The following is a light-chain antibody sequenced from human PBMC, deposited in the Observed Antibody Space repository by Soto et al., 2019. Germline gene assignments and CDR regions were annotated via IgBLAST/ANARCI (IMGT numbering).Light chain of an antibody. J-gene: IGKJ2*01. CDR2: WAS. V-gene: IGKV4-1*01. CDR1: QNVLYSSNNKNL. CDR3: QQYYSPPRYT. Sequence: DIVMTQSPEYLAVSLGERATINCKSSQNVLYSSNNKNLIAWYQQKPGQPPTLLIYWASTRESGVHDRFSGSGSGRDFTRTISSLQAEDVAVYYCQQYYSPPRYTFGQGTRLEIK.